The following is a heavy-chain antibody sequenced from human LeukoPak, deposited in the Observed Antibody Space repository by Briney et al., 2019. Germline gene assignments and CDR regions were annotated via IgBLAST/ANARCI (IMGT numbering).Heavy chain of an antibody. CDR2: INPNSGGT. Sequence: ASVKVSCKASGYTFTGYYMHWVRQAPGQGLEWRGRINPNSGGTNYAQKFQGRVTMTRDTSISTAYMELSRLRSDDTAVYYCARVYSSSSSYYYYYYMDVRGKGTTVTVSS. CDR3: ARVYSSSSSYYYYYYMDV. V-gene: IGHV1-2*06. D-gene: IGHD6-6*01. CDR1: GYTFTGYY. J-gene: IGHJ6*03.